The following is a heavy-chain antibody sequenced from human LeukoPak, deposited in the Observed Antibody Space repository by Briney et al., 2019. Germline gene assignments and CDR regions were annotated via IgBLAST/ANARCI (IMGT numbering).Heavy chain of an antibody. Sequence: PGGSLRLSCAASGFTFSSYGMHWVRQAPGEGLEWVAVISYDGSNKYYADSVKGRFTISRDNSKNTLYLQMNSLRAEDTAVYYCAKDSSDGYSYGYSDYWGQGTLVTVSS. V-gene: IGHV3-30*18. J-gene: IGHJ4*02. CDR1: GFTFSSYG. CDR2: ISYDGSNK. D-gene: IGHD5-18*01. CDR3: AKDSSDGYSYGYSDY.